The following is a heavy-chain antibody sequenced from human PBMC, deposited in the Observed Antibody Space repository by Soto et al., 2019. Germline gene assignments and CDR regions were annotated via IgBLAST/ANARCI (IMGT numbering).Heavy chain of an antibody. V-gene: IGHV4-59*08. Sequence: SETLSLTCTVSGGSISSYYWSWIRQPPGKGLEWIGYIYYSGSTNYNPSLKSRVTISVDTSKNQFSLKLSSVTAADTAVYYCAIATVTTRGDYFDYWGQGTLVTVS. CDR3: AIATVTTRGDYFDY. J-gene: IGHJ4*02. CDR1: GGSISSYY. CDR2: IYYSGST. D-gene: IGHD4-17*01.